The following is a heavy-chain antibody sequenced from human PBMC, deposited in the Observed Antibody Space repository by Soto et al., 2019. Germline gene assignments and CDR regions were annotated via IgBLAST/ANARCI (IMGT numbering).Heavy chain of an antibody. Sequence: HPGGSLRLSCAASGFTFSSYAMSWVRQAPGKGLEWVSAISGSGGSTYYADSVKGRFTISRDNSKNTLYLQMNSLRAEDTAVYYCAKLKDIVVVVAAMDYWGQGTLVTVSS. J-gene: IGHJ4*02. D-gene: IGHD2-15*01. CDR1: GFTFSSYA. CDR2: ISGSGGST. CDR3: AKLKDIVVVVAAMDY. V-gene: IGHV3-23*01.